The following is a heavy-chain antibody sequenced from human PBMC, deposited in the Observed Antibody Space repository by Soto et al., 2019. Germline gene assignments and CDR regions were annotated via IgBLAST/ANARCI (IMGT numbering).Heavy chain of an antibody. Sequence: GGSLRLSCAGDGFTFSNAWMTWVRQAPGKGLEWVGRIKSKSDGGTIDYGAPVKGRFTISRDDSRNTLYLQVNSLKTEDTAVYYCSTLTSNWSDFDYWGQGTLVTVSS. CDR2: IKSKSDGGTI. CDR3: STLTSNWSDFDY. D-gene: IGHD6-13*01. J-gene: IGHJ4*02. CDR1: GFTFSNAW. V-gene: IGHV3-15*01.